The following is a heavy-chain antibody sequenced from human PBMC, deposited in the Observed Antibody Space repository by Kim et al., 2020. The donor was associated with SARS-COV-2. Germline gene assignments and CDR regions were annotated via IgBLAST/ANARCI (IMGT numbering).Heavy chain of an antibody. CDR3: ARGALGGYDSSGSIYWYFDL. V-gene: IGHV3-21*01. CDR2: ISSSSSYI. CDR1: GFTFSSYS. D-gene: IGHD3-22*01. Sequence: GGSLRLSCAASGFTFSSYSMNWVRQAPGKGLEWVSSISSSSSYIYYADSVKGRFTISRDNAKNSLYLQMNSLRAEDTAVYYCARGALGGYDSSGSIYWYFDLWGRGTLVTVSS. J-gene: IGHJ2*01.